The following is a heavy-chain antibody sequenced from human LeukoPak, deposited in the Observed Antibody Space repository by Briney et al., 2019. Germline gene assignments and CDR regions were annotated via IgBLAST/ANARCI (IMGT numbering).Heavy chain of an antibody. CDR3: AKDIGSSSWYLGN. Sequence: GGSLRLSCAASGFTFYEYAMHWVRQAPGKGLEWVSGISWNSGSIGYADSVKGRFTISRDNAKNTLYLEMNSLRAEDTALYYCAKDIGSSSWYLGNWGQGTLVTVSS. D-gene: IGHD6-13*01. CDR2: ISWNSGSI. CDR1: GFTFYEYA. J-gene: IGHJ4*02. V-gene: IGHV3-9*01.